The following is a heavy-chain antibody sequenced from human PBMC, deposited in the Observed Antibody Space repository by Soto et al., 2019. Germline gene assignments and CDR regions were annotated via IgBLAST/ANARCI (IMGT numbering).Heavy chain of an antibody. CDR2: ISSSSSTI. CDR1: GFTFSSYS. V-gene: IGHV3-48*01. J-gene: IGHJ3*02. Sequence: PGGSLRLSCAASGFTFSSYSMNWVRQAPGKGLEWVSYISSSSSTIYYADSVKGRFTISRDNAKNSLYLQMNSLRAEDTAVYYCARDGGAAGMDAFDIWGQGTMVTVSS. CDR3: ARDGGAAGMDAFDI. D-gene: IGHD3-16*01.